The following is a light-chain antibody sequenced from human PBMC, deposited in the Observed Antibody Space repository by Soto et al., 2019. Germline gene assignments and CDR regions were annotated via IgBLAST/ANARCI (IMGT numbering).Light chain of an antibody. CDR3: LRHDLYPWT. J-gene: IGKJ1*01. V-gene: IGKV1-17*03. Sequence: DMRMSQSPSAMSAAIGDRVNITFRASQGISNYLAWFQLKPGKVPKRLMYAASTLQSGVPSRFSGSGSGTEFTLTISSLQPEDFATYYCLRHDLYPWTFGQGTKVDIK. CDR2: AAS. CDR1: QGISNY.